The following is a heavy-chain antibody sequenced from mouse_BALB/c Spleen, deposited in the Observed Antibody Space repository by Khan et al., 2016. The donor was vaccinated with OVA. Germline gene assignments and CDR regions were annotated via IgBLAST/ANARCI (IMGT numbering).Heavy chain of an antibody. V-gene: IGHV3-2*02. Sequence: VQLKESGPGLVKPSQSLSLTCTVTGYSITSDYAWNWIRQFPGNKLEWMGYISYSGGTSYLPSLKSRISITRDTSKNQFFLQLNSVTTEDSATYYFARWFAYWGQGTLVTVS. CDR3: ARWFAY. J-gene: IGHJ3*01. CDR2: ISYSGGT. CDR1: GYSITSDYA.